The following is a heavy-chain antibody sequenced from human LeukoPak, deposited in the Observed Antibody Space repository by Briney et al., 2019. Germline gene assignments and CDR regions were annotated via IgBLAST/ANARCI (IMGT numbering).Heavy chain of an antibody. D-gene: IGHD5-18*01. V-gene: IGHV4-39*01. CDR3: ARHSLWTLFDY. J-gene: IGHJ4*02. CDR2: XYXTGST. CDR1: XGXXXXXXXX. Sequence: SETLSLTCTVXXGXXXXXXXXXGXXXXXXXXGXXXXATXYXTGSTSYNXSLXSXVTISVDTSKNQFSLKMFSVTAADTAVYYCARHSLWTLFDYWGQGILVTVSS.